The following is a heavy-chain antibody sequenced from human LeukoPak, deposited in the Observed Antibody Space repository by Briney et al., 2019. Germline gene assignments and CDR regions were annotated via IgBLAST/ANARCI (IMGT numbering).Heavy chain of an antibody. Sequence: ASVKISCKVSGYTFTDYYMRWVRQAPGQGPEWMGGINPNSGGTNYAQKFQGRVTMTRDTSISTAYMELSRLRSDDKAVYYCARHPVAVAGTYNWFDPWGQGTLVTVSS. CDR2: INPNSGGT. CDR3: ARHPVAVAGTYNWFDP. V-gene: IGHV1-2*02. D-gene: IGHD6-19*01. CDR1: GYTFTDYY. J-gene: IGHJ5*02.